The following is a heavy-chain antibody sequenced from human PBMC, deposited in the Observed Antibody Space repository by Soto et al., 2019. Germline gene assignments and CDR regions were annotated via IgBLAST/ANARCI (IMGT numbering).Heavy chain of an antibody. CDR2: ISDSAATT. D-gene: IGHD6-6*01. V-gene: IGHV3-23*01. J-gene: IGHJ4*02. CDR1: GFILSNYA. Sequence: PEGSLRLSCAASGFILSNYAMSWVRQAPGKGLEWVSVISDSAATTYYADSVKGRFTLSRDISRNTLYLQMNSLRAEDTALYYCAKNHARIGSSYFDYWGQGTQVTVS. CDR3: AKNHARIGSSYFDY.